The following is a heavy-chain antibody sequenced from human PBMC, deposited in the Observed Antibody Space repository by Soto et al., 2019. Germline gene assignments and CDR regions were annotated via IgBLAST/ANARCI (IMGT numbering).Heavy chain of an antibody. Sequence: ASVKVSCKASGYTFTSYGISWVRQDPGQGLEWMGWISAYNGNTNYAQKLQGRVTMTTDTSTSTAYMELRSLRSDDTAVYYCARAAYYYESSGYYPGDYWGQGTLVTVSS. CDR1: GYTFTSYG. J-gene: IGHJ4*02. CDR2: ISAYNGNT. V-gene: IGHV1-18*01. D-gene: IGHD3-22*01. CDR3: ARAAYYYESSGYYPGDY.